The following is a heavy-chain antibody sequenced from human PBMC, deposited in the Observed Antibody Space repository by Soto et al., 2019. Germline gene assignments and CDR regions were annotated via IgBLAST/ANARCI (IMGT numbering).Heavy chain of an antibody. CDR2: AYYRSRWQY. V-gene: IGHV6-1*01. J-gene: IGHJ5*02. CDR1: GDSVSNNGAT. Sequence: PSQTLSLTCAICGDSVSNNGATWNWIRQSPSRGLEWLGRAYYRSRWQYDYATSVRSRITIIPDTSKNQFSLQLTSVTPEDTAVYYCARDPPDFSSGFDAWGQVXLVTVYS. CDR3: ARDPPDFSSGFDA. D-gene: IGHD6-19*01.